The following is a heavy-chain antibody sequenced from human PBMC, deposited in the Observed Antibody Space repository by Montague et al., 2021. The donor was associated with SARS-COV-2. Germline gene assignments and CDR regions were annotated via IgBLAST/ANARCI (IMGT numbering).Heavy chain of an antibody. CDR2: NNYSGTT. CDR3: ARHWGIAAAGN. D-gene: IGHD6-13*01. V-gene: IGHV4-39*01. Sequence: SETLSLTCSVSGGSITDRTYYWGCIRQSPGKGLEWIGANNYSGTTYYNPSLKSRVTISLDTAKNQFSLKMTSVTAADTAVYYSARHWGIAAAGNWGQGTLVTVSS. J-gene: IGHJ4*02. CDR1: GGSITDRTYY.